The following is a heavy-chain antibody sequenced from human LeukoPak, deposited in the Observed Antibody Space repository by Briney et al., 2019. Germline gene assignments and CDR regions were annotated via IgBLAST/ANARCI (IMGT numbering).Heavy chain of an antibody. D-gene: IGHD5-18*01. CDR2: INPNSGGT. CDR1: GYTFTGYY. Sequence: ASVKVSCKASGYTFTGYYMHWVRRAPGQGLEWMGWINPNSGGTNYAQKFQGRVTMTRDTSISTAYMELSRLRSDDTAVYYCARDQSYGYQADYWGQGTLVTVSS. V-gene: IGHV1-2*02. CDR3: ARDQSYGYQADY. J-gene: IGHJ4*02.